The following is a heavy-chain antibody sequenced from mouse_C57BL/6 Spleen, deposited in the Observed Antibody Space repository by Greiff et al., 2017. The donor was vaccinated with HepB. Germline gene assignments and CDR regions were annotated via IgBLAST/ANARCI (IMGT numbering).Heavy chain of an antibody. CDR1: GYSFTGYF. CDR3: ARKADGSSYGWYFDV. D-gene: IGHD1-1*01. Sequence: EVQLQQSGPELVKPGDSVKISCKASGYSFTGYFMNWVMQSHGKSLEWIGRINPYNGDTFYNQKFKGKATLTVDKSSSTAHMELRSLTSEDSAVYYGARKADGSSYGWYFDVWGTGTTVTVSS. CDR2: INPYNGDT. V-gene: IGHV1-20*01. J-gene: IGHJ1*03.